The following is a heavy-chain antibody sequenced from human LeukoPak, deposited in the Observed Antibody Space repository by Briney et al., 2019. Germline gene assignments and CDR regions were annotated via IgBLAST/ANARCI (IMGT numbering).Heavy chain of an antibody. J-gene: IGHJ5*02. V-gene: IGHV4-4*07. Sequence: SETLSLTCTVSGCSISRYYRSWIRQPAGKGLEWIGRINTSGSSNYNPPLRSRVTMSVDTSKNQFSLNLSSVTAADTAVYYCAREGGGPRWLDPWGQGTLVTVSS. D-gene: IGHD6-25*01. CDR3: AREGGGPRWLDP. CDR2: INTSGSS. CDR1: GCSISRYY.